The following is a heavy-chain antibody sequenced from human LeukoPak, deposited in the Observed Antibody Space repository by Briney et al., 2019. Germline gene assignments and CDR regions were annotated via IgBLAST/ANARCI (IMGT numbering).Heavy chain of an antibody. CDR2: INHSGST. Sequence: SETLSLTCAVYGGSFSGYYWSWIRQPPGKGLEWIGEINHSGSTNYNPSLQSRVTISVDTSKNQFSLKLSFVIAADTAVYYCAKGPYYYYGMDVWGQGTTVTVSS. CDR1: GGSFSGYY. CDR3: AKGPYYYYGMDV. V-gene: IGHV4-34*01. J-gene: IGHJ6*02.